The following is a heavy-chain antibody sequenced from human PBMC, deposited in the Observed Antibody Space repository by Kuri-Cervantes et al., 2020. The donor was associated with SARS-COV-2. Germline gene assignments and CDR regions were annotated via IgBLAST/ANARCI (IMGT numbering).Heavy chain of an antibody. CDR3: TRGDFWSGYYVDY. D-gene: IGHD3-3*01. J-gene: IGHJ4*02. CDR1: GFTFSSYW. CDR2: IKSKIDGGTT. V-gene: IGHV3-15*01. Sequence: ETLSLTCAASGFTFSSYWMSWVRQAPGKGLEWVGRIKSKIDGGTTDHAAPVKGRFTISRDDSKSIAYLQMNSLKTEDTAVYYCTRGDFWSGYYVDYWGQGTLVTVSS.